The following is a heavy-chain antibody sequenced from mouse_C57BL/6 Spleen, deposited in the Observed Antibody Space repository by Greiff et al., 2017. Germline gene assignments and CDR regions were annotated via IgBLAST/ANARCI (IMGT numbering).Heavy chain of an antibody. J-gene: IGHJ1*03. CDR3: TRRDYYGSSYGYWYFDV. CDR1: GYTFTDYE. CDR2: IDPETGGT. V-gene: IGHV1-15*01. D-gene: IGHD1-1*01. Sequence: VQLQESGAELVRPGASVTLSCKASGYTFTDYEMHWVKQTPVHGLEWIGAIDPETGGTAYNQKFKGKAILTADKSSSTAYMELRSLTSEDSAVYYCTRRDYYGSSYGYWYFDVWGTGTTVTVSS.